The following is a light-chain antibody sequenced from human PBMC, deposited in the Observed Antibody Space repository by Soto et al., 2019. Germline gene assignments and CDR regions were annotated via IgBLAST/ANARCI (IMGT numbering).Light chain of an antibody. CDR1: QSVSSY. CDR2: DAS. V-gene: IGKV3-11*01. Sequence: EIVLTQSPAPLSLSPGAIATLSCRASQSVSSYLAWYQQKPGQAPRLLIHDASNRATGIPARFSGSGSGTDFTLTISSLEPEDFAVYYCQQRSNWPPLTFGGGTKVEIK. CDR3: QQRSNWPPLT. J-gene: IGKJ4*01.